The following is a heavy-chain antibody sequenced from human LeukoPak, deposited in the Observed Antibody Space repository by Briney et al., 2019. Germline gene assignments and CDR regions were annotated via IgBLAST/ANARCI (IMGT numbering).Heavy chain of an antibody. CDR2: INPNSGGT. Sequence: ASVKVSCKASGYTFAGYYMHWVQQAPGQGLEWMGWINPNSGGTNYAQKFQGRVTMTRDTSISTAYMELSRLRSDDTAVYYCAREPSRGEMAQIDYWGQGTLVTVSS. CDR1: GYTFAGYY. J-gene: IGHJ4*02. D-gene: IGHD3-16*01. V-gene: IGHV1-2*02. CDR3: AREPSRGEMAQIDY.